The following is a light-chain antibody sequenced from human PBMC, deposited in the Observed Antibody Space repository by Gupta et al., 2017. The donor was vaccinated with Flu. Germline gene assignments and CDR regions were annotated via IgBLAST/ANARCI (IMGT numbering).Light chain of an antibody. CDR2: DVS. Sequence: QSALTPPASVSGAPCQSITIPCTGTSSDGGGYNYASWYQQHPGKAPKLMIYDVSNRPSGVSNRFSGSKSGNTASLTISGLQAEDEADYYCSSYTSSSTLYVFGTGTKVTVL. V-gene: IGLV2-14*01. CDR1: SSDGGGYNY. CDR3: SSYTSSSTLYV. J-gene: IGLJ1*01.